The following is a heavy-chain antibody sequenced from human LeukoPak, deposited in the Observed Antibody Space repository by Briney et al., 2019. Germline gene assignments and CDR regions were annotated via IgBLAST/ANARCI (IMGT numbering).Heavy chain of an antibody. Sequence: GGSLRLSCAASGFTFSSYWMGWVRQAPGKGLEWVANIKQDGSEKYYVDSVKGRFAISRDNAKDSLYLQMNSLRAEDTAVYHCARVIAARPARRTHYYMDVWGKGTTVTVSS. J-gene: IGHJ6*03. CDR2: IKQDGSEK. V-gene: IGHV3-7*01. D-gene: IGHD6-6*01. CDR3: ARVIAARPARRTHYYMDV. CDR1: GFTFSSYW.